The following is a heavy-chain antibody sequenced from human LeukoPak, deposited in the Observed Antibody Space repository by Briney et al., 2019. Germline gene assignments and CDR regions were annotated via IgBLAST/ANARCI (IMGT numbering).Heavy chain of an antibody. CDR1: GDSISSYY. J-gene: IGHJ6*02. D-gene: IGHD5-18*01. CDR3: ARAVGQLWSGGYYYYGMDV. CDR2: IYYSGST. V-gene: IGHV4-59*01. Sequence: SETLSLTCTVSGDSISSYYWSWIRQPPGKGLEWIGYIYYSGSTNYNPSVKSRVTISVDTSKNQFSLKVRSVTTADTAVYYCARAVGQLWSGGYYYYGMDVWGQGTTVTVSS.